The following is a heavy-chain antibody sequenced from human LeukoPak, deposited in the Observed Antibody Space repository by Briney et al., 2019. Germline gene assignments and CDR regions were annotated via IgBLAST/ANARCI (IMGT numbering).Heavy chain of an antibody. J-gene: IGHJ4*02. Sequence: SSETLSLTCTVSGGSISGYYWSWIRRPPGKGLEWIGYIFYSGSTNYNPSLKSRVTISVDTSKNQFSLKLSSVTAADTAVYYCARGEWDLLFDYWGQGTLVTVSS. CDR1: GGSISGYY. V-gene: IGHV4-59*01. CDR2: IFYSGST. D-gene: IGHD1-26*01. CDR3: ARGEWDLLFDY.